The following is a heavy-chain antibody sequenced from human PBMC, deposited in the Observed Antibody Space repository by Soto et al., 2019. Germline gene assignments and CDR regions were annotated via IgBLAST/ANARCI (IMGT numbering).Heavy chain of an antibody. D-gene: IGHD2-21*02. CDR1: GGSISSYY. J-gene: IGHJ6*02. CDR3: ARDLWGYCGADCYPLDV. V-gene: IGHV4-59*01. Sequence: SETLSLTCTVSGGSISSYYWSWIRQPPGKGLEWIGYIYYSGSTNYNPSLKSRVTISVDTSKNQFSLKLNSVTAVDTAVYYCARDLWGYCGADCYPLDVWGQGTTVTVSS. CDR2: IYYSGST.